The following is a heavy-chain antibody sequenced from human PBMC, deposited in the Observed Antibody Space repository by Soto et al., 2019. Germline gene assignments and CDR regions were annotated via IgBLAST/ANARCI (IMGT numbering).Heavy chain of an antibody. Sequence: SETLSLTCTVSGGSISSSSYYWGWIRQPPGKGLEWIGSIYYSGSTYYNPSLKSRVTISVDTSKNQFSPKLSSVTAADTAVYYCARGRDIVVVVAGNYFDYWGQGTLVTVSS. V-gene: IGHV4-39*01. CDR1: GGSISSSSYY. D-gene: IGHD2-15*01. CDR2: IYYSGST. CDR3: ARGRDIVVVVAGNYFDY. J-gene: IGHJ4*02.